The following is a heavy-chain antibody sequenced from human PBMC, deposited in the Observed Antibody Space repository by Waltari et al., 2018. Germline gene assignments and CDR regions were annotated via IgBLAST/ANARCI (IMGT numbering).Heavy chain of an antibody. Sequence: QVQLQESGPGLVKPSETLSLTCAVSGYSISSGYYWGWIRQPPGKGLEWIGRIYHSGRTSNTPSIKSRVTISVDTSKNQFSLKLSSVTAADTAVYYCARDSLLWFGELLSDDYWGQGTLVTVSS. J-gene: IGHJ4*02. CDR3: ARDSLLWFGELLSDDY. V-gene: IGHV4-38-2*02. CDR1: GYSISSGYY. D-gene: IGHD3-10*01. CDR2: IYHSGRT.